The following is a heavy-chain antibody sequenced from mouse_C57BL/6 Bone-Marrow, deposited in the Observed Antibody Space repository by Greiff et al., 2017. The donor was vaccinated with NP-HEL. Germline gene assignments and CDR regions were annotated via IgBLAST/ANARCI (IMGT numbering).Heavy chain of an antibody. CDR1: GYSITSGYY. J-gene: IGHJ3*01. V-gene: IGHV3-6*01. CDR3: ARVYYSPFAY. Sequence: EVKLMESGPGLVKPSQSLSLTCSVTGYSITSGYYWNWIRQFPGNKLEWMGYISYDGSNNYNPSLKNRISITRDTSKNQFFLKLNSVTTEDTATYYCARVYYSPFAYWGQGTLVTVSA. D-gene: IGHD2-12*01. CDR2: ISYDGSN.